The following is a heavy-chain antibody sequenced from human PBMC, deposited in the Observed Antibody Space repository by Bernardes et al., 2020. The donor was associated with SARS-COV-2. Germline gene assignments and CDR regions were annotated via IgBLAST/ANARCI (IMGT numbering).Heavy chain of an antibody. D-gene: IGHD2-21*02. CDR1: GFTFSSYW. CDR3: ARGDYSYYYYGMDV. J-gene: IGHJ6*02. V-gene: IGHV3-7*03. CDR2: IKQDGSEK. Sequence: GGSLRLSCAASGFTFSSYWMSWVRQAPGKGLEWVANIKQDGSEKYYVDSVKGRVTISRDNAKNSLYLQMNSLRAEDTAVYYCARGDYSYYYYGMDVWGQGTTVTVSS.